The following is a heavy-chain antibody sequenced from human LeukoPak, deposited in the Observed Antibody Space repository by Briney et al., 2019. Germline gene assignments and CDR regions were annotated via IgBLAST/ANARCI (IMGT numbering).Heavy chain of an antibody. CDR2: IYHSGPT. D-gene: IGHD2-2*01. V-gene: IGHV4-30-2*01. J-gene: IGHJ4*02. Sequence: SSETLSLTCTVSGGSISSGGYYWSWIRQPPGKGLEWIGYIYHSGPTYYNPSLKSRVTISVDRHENQFSLRLSSVTAADTAVYYCARDYCTTTSCAYSDSWGQGTLVIVSS. CDR1: GGSISSGGYY. CDR3: ARDYCTTTSCAYSDS.